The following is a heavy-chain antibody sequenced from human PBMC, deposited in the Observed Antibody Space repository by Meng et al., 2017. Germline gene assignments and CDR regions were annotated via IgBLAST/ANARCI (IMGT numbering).Heavy chain of an antibody. CDR2: ISYDGSNK. CDR3: ARDSDKTYYYGSGSYSFFDY. Sequence: GESLKISCAASGFTFSSYAMHWVRQAPGKGLEWVAVISYDGSNKYYADSVKGRFTISRDNSKNTLYLQMNSLRAEDTAVYYCARDSDKTYYYGSGSYSFFDYWGQGTLVTVSS. D-gene: IGHD3-10*01. J-gene: IGHJ4*02. V-gene: IGHV3-30*01. CDR1: GFTFSSYA.